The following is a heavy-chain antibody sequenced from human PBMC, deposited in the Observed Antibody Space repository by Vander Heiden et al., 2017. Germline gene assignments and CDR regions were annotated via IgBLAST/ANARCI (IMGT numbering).Heavy chain of an antibody. CDR2: ISFDGTKK. CDR3: AKDWGYSGSLNYYFDY. Sequence: QVQLVESGGGVVQPGRSLRLSCAASGFTFRSYGMHWVRPAPGKGLEWVAVISFDGTKKYYADSVKGRFTISRDSSKNTLYLEMNSLRAEDTAVYYCAKDWGYSGSLNYYFDYWGQGTLVTVSS. D-gene: IGHD1-26*01. V-gene: IGHV3-30*18. CDR1: GFTFRSYG. J-gene: IGHJ4*02.